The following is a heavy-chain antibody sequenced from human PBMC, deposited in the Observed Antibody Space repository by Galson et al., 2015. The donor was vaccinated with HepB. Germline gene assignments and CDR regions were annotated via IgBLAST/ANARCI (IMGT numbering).Heavy chain of an antibody. D-gene: IGHD2-21*02. Sequence: SLRLCCAASGFIFSDYALHWVRQAPGKGLEWVAVISYVGNHKDYADSVKGRFTISRDISKNTLNLQMNSLRAEDTAVYYCALAYCGGDCSSGDYYFDYWGPGTLVTVSS. CDR3: ALAYCGGDCSSGDYYFDY. CDR2: ISYVGNHK. CDR1: GFIFSDYA. V-gene: IGHV3-30-3*01. J-gene: IGHJ4*01.